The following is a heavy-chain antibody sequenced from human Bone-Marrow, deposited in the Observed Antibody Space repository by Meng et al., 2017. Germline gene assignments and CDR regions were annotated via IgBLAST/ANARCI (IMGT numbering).Heavy chain of an antibody. J-gene: IGHJ3*02. CDR1: GGSFSGYY. CDR2: INHSGST. CDR3: ARAPGGAAGNDAFDI. Sequence: SETLSLTCAVYGGSFSGYYWSWIRQPPGKGLEWIGEINHSGSTNYNPSLKSRVTISVDTSKSQFSLKLSSVTAADTAVYCCARAPGGAAGNDAFDIWGQGTMVTVSS. V-gene: IGHV4-34*01. D-gene: IGHD6-13*01.